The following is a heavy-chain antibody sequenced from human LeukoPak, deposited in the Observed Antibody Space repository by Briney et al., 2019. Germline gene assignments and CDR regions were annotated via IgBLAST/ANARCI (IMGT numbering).Heavy chain of an antibody. J-gene: IGHJ4*02. V-gene: IGHV3-15*01. CDR1: GFNFNNAW. CDR3: TTVGYFGSGSYFDC. Sequence: GGSLRLSCAASGFNFNNAWMSWVRQAPGKGLEWVGRIKRKTDDGTTDYAAPVKGRFTMSRDDSTNTVYLQMNSLYTEDTAVYYCTTVGYFGSGSYFDCWGQGTLVTVSS. CDR2: IKRKTDDGTT. D-gene: IGHD3-10*01.